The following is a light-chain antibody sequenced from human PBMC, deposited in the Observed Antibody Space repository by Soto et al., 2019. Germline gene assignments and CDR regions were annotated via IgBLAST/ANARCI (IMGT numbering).Light chain of an antibody. J-gene: IGKJ4*01. V-gene: IGKV3-20*01. Sequence: EIVLTQSPGTLCLSPGARPTLSCRASQSVSRNYFAWYQQKPGQSPRLLLYGESTRATGIPDRLSGSGSGTECVRNVCRLQPDDFVIYLCIQYNNFDSVGPVTKVEIK. CDR3: IQYNNFDS. CDR2: GES. CDR1: QSVSRNY.